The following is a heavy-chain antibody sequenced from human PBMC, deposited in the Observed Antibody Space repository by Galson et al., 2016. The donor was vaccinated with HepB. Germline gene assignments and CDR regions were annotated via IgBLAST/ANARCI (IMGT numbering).Heavy chain of an antibody. D-gene: IGHD3-10*01. Sequence: SLRLSCAASGFTFSDYYMSWIRQAPRKGLEWVSYISTSGNTIYYADSVKGRFTISRDNAKNSLYLQMNSLRAEDTAVYYCARDRHYYASGSYYSAWGQGTLVTVSS. CDR1: GFTFSDYY. V-gene: IGHV3-11*01. CDR2: ISTSGNTI. J-gene: IGHJ5*02. CDR3: ARDRHYYASGSYYSA.